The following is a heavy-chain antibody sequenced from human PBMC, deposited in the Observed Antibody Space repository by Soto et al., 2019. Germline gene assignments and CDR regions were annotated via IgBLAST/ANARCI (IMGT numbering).Heavy chain of an antibody. CDR3: ATLQGSGTYYADDY. Sequence: QVQLVQSGAEVKKPGSSVKVSCKASGGTSNNNANSWVRQAPGQGLEWMGGIVPVFGTANYAQKFRGRVRITADDSTRTLNMELGSLRSDDKAVYYCATLQGSGTYYADDYWGQGTLVTVSS. J-gene: IGHJ4*02. CDR2: IVPVFGTA. D-gene: IGHD3-10*01. CDR1: GGTSNNNA. V-gene: IGHV1-69*01.